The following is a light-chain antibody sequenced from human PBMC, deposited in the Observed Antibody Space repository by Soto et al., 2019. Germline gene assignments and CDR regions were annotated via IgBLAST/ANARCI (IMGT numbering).Light chain of an antibody. CDR2: GAS. J-gene: IGKJ3*01. Sequence: EIVLTQSPGTLSLSPGERATLSCRASQSVSSNYLAWHQQKPGQAPRLLIYGASSRASGIPDRFSGSGSGTDFTLTISRLEPEDFAVYYCQQYGSSPIFTCGPGTKVDIK. CDR1: QSVSSNY. CDR3: QQYGSSPIFT. V-gene: IGKV3-20*01.